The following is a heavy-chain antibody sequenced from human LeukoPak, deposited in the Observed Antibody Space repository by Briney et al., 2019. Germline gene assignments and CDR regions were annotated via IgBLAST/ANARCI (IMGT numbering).Heavy chain of an antibody. J-gene: IGHJ4*02. CDR1: GGSFSGYY. Sequence: SETLSLTCAVYGGSFSGYYWSWIRQPPGKGLEWIGEINHSGSTNYNPSFKSRVTISVDTSKNQFSLKLSSVTAADTAVYYCADTNCTNGVCYIDYWGQGTLVTVSS. CDR3: ADTNCTNGVCYIDY. D-gene: IGHD2-8*01. CDR2: INHSGST. V-gene: IGHV4-34*01.